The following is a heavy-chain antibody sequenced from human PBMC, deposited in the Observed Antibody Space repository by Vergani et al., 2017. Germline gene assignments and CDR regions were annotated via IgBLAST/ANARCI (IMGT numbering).Heavy chain of an antibody. D-gene: IGHD5-12*01. CDR1: GGSISSSSYY. V-gene: IGHV4-39*07. CDR2: IYYSGST. CDR3: ARVKSSGYDAFDI. J-gene: IGHJ3*02. Sequence: QLQLQESGLGLVKPSETLSLTCTVSGGSISSSSYYWGWIRQPPGKGLEWIGSIYYSGSTYYNPSLKSRFTISVDTSKNQFSLKLSSVTAADTAVYYCARVKSSGYDAFDIWGQGTMVTVSS.